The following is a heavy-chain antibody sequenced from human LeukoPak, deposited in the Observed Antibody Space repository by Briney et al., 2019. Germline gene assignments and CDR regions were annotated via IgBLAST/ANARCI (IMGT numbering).Heavy chain of an antibody. J-gene: IGHJ3*02. CDR1: GGSISSYY. V-gene: IGHV4-4*07. Sequence: SETLSLTCTVSGGSISSYYWSWIRQPAGKGLEWIGRIYTSGSTNYNPSLKSRVTMSVDTSKNQISLKLSSVTAADTAVYYCAGLGGYCTNSVCYSTFDTWGQGTMVTVSS. CDR2: IYTSGST. CDR3: AGLGGYCTNSVCYSTFDT. D-gene: IGHD2-8*01.